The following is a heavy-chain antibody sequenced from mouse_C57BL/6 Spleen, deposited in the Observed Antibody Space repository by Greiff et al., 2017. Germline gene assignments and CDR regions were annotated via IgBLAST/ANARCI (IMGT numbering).Heavy chain of an antibody. J-gene: IGHJ3*01. V-gene: IGHV1-18*01. D-gene: IGHD3-2*02. CDR1: GYTFTDYN. Sequence: EVQLQESGPELVKPGASVKIPCKASGYTFTDYNMDWVKQSHGKSLEWIGDINPNNGGTIYNQKFKGKATLTVDKSSSTAYMELRSLTSEDTAVYYCARAVDSSGYVAWFAYGGQGTLVTVSA. CDR3: ARAVDSSGYVAWFAY. CDR2: INPNNGGT.